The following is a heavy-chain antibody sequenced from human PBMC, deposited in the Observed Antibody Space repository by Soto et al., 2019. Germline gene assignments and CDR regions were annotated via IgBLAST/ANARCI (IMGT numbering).Heavy chain of an antibody. CDR1: GYTFTSYG. Sequence: GASVKVSCKAAGYTFTSYGISWLRQAPGQGLEWMGWISAYNGNTNYAQNLQGRVTMTTDTSTSTAYMELRSPRSDDTAVYYCAREGLELYQADYWGQGTLVTVSS. CDR2: ISAYNGNT. J-gene: IGHJ4*02. D-gene: IGHD1-7*01. CDR3: AREGLELYQADY. V-gene: IGHV1-18*01.